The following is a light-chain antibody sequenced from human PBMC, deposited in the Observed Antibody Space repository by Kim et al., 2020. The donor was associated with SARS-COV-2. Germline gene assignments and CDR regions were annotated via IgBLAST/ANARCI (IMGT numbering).Light chain of an antibody. J-gene: IGKJ1*01. V-gene: IGKV3-15*01. CDR2: DAS. Sequence: SASPGESATLSCSASQNIRDNLAWYQQKPGQAPRLLIYDASTRATDIPARFSGSGSGTEFTLTISSLQSEDCALYYCQQYNDWRTFGQGTKVDIK. CDR3: QQYNDWRT. CDR1: QNIRDN.